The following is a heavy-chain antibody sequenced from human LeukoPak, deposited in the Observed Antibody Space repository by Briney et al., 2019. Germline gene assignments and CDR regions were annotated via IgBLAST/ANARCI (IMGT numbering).Heavy chain of an antibody. CDR2: ISSSGSTI. D-gene: IGHD3-10*02. Sequence: GRSLRLSCAASGFTFSSYEMNWVRQAPGKGLEWVSYISSSGSTIYYADSVKGRFTISRDNAKNSLYLQMNSLRAEDTAVYYCAELGITMIGGVWGKGTSVTISS. V-gene: IGHV3-48*03. CDR3: AELGITMIGGV. CDR1: GFTFSSYE. J-gene: IGHJ6*04.